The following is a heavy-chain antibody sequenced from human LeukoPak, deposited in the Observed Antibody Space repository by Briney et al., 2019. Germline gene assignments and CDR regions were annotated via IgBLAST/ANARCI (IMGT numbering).Heavy chain of an antibody. J-gene: IGHJ4*02. CDR3: ARGGHIAARALNY. V-gene: IGHV3-30*04. Sequence: GGSLRLSCAASGFTFSSYAMHWVRQAPGKGLEWVAVISYDGSNKYYADSVKGRFTISRDNSKNTLYLQMNSLRAEDTAVYYCARGGHIAARALNYWGQGTLVTVSS. CDR2: ISYDGSNK. D-gene: IGHD6-6*01. CDR1: GFTFSSYA.